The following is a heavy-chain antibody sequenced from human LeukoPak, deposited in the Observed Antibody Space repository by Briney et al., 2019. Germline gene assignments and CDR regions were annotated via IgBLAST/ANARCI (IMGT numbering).Heavy chain of an antibody. V-gene: IGHV3-21*01. Sequence: GGSLRLSCAASGFTFSSYSMNWVRQAPGKGLEWVSSISSSSSYIYYADSLKGRFTTSRDNAKKSLYLQMNSLRVEDTAVYYCARAYSERYGLGYYYMDVWGKGTTVTVSS. CDR2: ISSSSSYI. D-gene: IGHD1-26*01. J-gene: IGHJ6*03. CDR1: GFTFSSYS. CDR3: ARAYSERYGLGYYYMDV.